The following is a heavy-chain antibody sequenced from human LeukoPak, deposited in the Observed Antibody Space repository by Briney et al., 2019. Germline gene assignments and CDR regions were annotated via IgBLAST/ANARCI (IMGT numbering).Heavy chain of an antibody. CDR3: ARDILPPHSDARNSYSRDY. CDR2: ISPKNGDT. CDR1: GYIFTDFY. V-gene: IGHV1-2*02. J-gene: IGHJ4*02. Sequence: ASVTVSCKASGYIFTDFYIHWVRQAPGQGLEWMGWISPKNGDTKFAQKFQGRVTMTRDTSVTTAYMELSRLTSDDTAVYYCARDILPPHSDARNSYSRDYWGQGTLVTVSS. D-gene: IGHD6-6*01.